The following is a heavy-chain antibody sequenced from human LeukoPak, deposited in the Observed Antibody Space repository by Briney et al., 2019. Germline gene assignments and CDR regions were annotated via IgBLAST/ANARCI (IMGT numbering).Heavy chain of an antibody. D-gene: IGHD1-26*01. CDR3: AGGTYYYFDY. V-gene: IGHV4-4*07. J-gene: IGHJ4*02. CDR2: IYSSGST. CDR1: DDSFNSYY. Sequence: PSETLSLTCTVSDDSFNSYYWSWIRQPAGKGLEWIGRIYSSGSTNPSLKSRVTMSVDTSKNQFSLKLSSVTAADTAVYYCAGGTYYYFDYWGQGTLVTVSS.